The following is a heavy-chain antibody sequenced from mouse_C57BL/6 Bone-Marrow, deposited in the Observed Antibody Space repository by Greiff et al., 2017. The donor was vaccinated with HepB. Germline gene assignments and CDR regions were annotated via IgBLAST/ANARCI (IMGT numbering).Heavy chain of an antibody. CDR3: AKNRGYKGAMDY. Sequence: VQLQESGPGLVQPSQSLSITCTVSGFSLTSYGVHWVRQSPGKGLEWLGVIWRGGSTDYNAAFMSRLSITTDNSKSQVFFKMNSLQADDTAIYYCAKNRGYKGAMDYWGQGTSVTVSS. CDR1: GFSLTSYG. CDR2: IWRGGST. D-gene: IGHD3-1*01. J-gene: IGHJ4*01. V-gene: IGHV2-5*01.